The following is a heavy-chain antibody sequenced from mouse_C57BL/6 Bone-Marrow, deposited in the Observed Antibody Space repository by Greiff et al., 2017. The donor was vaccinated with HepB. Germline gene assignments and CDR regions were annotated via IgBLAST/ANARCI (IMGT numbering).Heavy chain of an antibody. CDR2: IWTGGGT. J-gene: IGHJ1*03. CDR3: ARKLTTVSYWYFDV. V-gene: IGHV2-9-1*01. D-gene: IGHD1-1*01. CDR1: GFSLTSYA. Sequence: VQLQQSGPGLVAPSQSLSITCTVSGFSLTSYAISWVRQPPGKGLEWLGVIWTGGGTNYNSALKSRLSISKDNSKSQVFLKMNSLQTDDTARYYCARKLTTVSYWYFDVWGTGTTVTVSS.